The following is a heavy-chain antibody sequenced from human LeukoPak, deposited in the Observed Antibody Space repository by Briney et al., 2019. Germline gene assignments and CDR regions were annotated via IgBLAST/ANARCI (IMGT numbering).Heavy chain of an antibody. CDR3: ARKEQQLAFDY. CDR1: GYTFTSYG. Sequence: GASVKVSCKAFGYTFTSYGISWVRQAPGQGLEWMGWISAYNGNTHYAQRLQGRVTMTTDTSTSTAYKELRSLRSDDTAMYYCARKEQQLAFDYWGEGTLVTVSS. J-gene: IGHJ4*02. CDR2: ISAYNGNT. D-gene: IGHD6-13*01. V-gene: IGHV1-18*04.